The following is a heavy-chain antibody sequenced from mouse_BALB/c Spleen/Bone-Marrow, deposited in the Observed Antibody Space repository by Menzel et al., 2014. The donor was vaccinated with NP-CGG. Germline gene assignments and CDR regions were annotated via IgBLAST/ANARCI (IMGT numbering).Heavy chain of an antibody. D-gene: IGHD1-1*01. J-gene: IGHJ3*01. Sequence: LVESGAELVRPGSSVKISCKASGYVFTDYWMNWLRQRPGQGLEWIGQIFPVNADTNYKANFKDKVTLTADKSSTTAYMQLNSLTSEDSAVYFCARFATGSFAYWGQGTLVNVSA. CDR3: ARFATGSFAY. CDR2: IFPVNADT. CDR1: GYVFTDYW. V-gene: IGHV1-80*01.